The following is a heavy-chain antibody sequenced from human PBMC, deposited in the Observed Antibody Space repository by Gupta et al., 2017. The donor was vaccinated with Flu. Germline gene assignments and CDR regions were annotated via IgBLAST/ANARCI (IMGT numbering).Heavy chain of an antibody. Sequence: QVQLVESGGGVVQPGKSLTLSCAASGFTFSPYGLHWVRRAPGRGLEWLAIIWHDGSTKYYADSVKGRFTISRDNSKNTVSLQLTSLRADDTAIYYCATKGHDSDFDYWGRGTLVTVSS. D-gene: IGHD4-4*01. CDR1: GFTFSPYG. CDR3: ATKGHDSDFDY. CDR2: IWHDGSTK. V-gene: IGHV3-33*01. J-gene: IGHJ4*02.